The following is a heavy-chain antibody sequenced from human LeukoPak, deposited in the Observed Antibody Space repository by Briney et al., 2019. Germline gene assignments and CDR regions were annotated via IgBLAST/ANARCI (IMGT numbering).Heavy chain of an antibody. CDR2: INHSGYT. CDR3: TRMTTGHDY. J-gene: IGHJ4*02. CDR1: GVSFNDYY. Sequence: SETLSLTRAVSGVSFNDYYWSWVRQTPGKGLEWIGEINHSGYTNDSPSLKSRVTLSIDTSRKQFPLNLRSVTVADTGIYYCTRMTTGHDYWGQGTLVTVSS. D-gene: IGHD4-17*01. V-gene: IGHV4-34*01.